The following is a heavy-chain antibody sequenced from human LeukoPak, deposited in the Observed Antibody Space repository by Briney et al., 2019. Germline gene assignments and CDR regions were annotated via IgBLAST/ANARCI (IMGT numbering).Heavy chain of an antibody. V-gene: IGHV3-23*01. CDR2: IDNTGGAT. CDR3: ARVSSGSYDY. D-gene: IGHD1-26*01. J-gene: IGHJ4*02. Sequence: GRSLRLSCAASGFIFRNYAMNWVRQAPGKGLEWVSAIDNTGGATYYADSVKGRFTISRDNSRNTLYMQINSLRAEDTAVYYCARVSSGSYDYWGQGTLVTVSS. CDR1: GFIFRNYA.